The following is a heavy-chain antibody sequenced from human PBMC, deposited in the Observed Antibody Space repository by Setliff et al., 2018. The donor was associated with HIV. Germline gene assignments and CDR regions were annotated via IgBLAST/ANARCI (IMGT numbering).Heavy chain of an antibody. Sequence: GGSLRLSCAASGFTFSSYWMSWVRQAPGKGLEWVANIKQDGSEKYYVDSVKGRFTISRDNAKNSLYLQMNSLRAEDTAVYYCARDRGGSYTPLDFWGQGTLVTVS. D-gene: IGHD1-26*01. CDR1: GFTFSSYW. J-gene: IGHJ4*02. V-gene: IGHV3-7*03. CDR3: ARDRGGSYTPLDF. CDR2: IKQDGSEK.